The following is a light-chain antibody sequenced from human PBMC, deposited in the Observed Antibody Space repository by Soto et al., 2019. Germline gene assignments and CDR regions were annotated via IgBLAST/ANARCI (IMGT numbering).Light chain of an antibody. V-gene: IGLV2-8*01. J-gene: IGLJ2*01. CDR1: SSDVGGYNF. Sequence: QSALTQPPSASGSPGQSVTISCTGTSSDVGGYNFVSWYQQHPGKAPKLMIYEDIKRPSGVPDRFSGSKSGNTASLTVSGLQPEDEADYYCQSYDSSLSGLVFGGGTKLTVL. CDR3: QSYDSSLSGLV. CDR2: EDI.